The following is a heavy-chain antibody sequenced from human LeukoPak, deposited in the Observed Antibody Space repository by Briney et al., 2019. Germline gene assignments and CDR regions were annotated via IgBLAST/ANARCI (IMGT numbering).Heavy chain of an antibody. V-gene: IGHV3-30*18. CDR3: AKGGYCSSSSCYQGVFDI. D-gene: IGHD2-2*03. J-gene: IGHJ3*02. Sequence: GRPLRLSCAASGFTFSTYGMHWVRQAPGKGLEWMALLSYDGSNKYYADSVKGRFTISRDNSKNTVYLQMNSLRAEDTAVYYCAKGGYCSSSSCYQGVFDIWGQGTMVTVSS. CDR1: GFTFSTYG. CDR2: LSYDGSNK.